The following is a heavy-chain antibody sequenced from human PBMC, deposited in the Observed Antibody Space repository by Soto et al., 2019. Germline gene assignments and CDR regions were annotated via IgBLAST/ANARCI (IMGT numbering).Heavy chain of an antibody. J-gene: IGHJ4*02. D-gene: IGHD3-22*01. Sequence: EVQLLESGGGLTQPGGSLRLACAASGFSFSSYAMSWVRQAPSQGLEWVSSITTRGGRTYYADSVRGRFTFSRDNFANALYLEMNSLRAEDTAIYYCAKEYYYDPSGPYSDLYFDSWGQGTLVTVSS. CDR2: ITTRGGRT. CDR3: AKEYYYDPSGPYSDLYFDS. CDR1: GFSFSSYA. V-gene: IGHV3-23*01.